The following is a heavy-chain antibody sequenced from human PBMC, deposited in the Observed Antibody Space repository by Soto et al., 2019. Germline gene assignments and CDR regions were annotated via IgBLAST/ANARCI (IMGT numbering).Heavy chain of an antibody. CDR2: ISTYTGNT. V-gene: IGHV1-18*01. J-gene: IGHJ5*02. CDR3: TRGTVTNNWFDP. D-gene: IGHD4-17*01. CDR1: GYTFTNYR. Sequence: QVQLVQSGPEVKKPGASVTVSCKTSGYTFTNYRIGWVRQAPGQGLEWMGWISTYTGNTKSVQKFKGTVTLTTDTPTSTDYMDLRSLTYDDTAVYYCTRGTVTNNWFDPWGQGTLVTVSS.